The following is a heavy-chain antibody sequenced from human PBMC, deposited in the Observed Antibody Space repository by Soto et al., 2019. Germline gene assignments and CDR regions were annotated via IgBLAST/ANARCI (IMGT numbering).Heavy chain of an antibody. D-gene: IGHD3-10*01. Sequence: QVQLVESGGGVVQPGRSLRLSCAASGFTFSSYAMHWVRQAPGKGLEWVAVISYDGSNKYYADSVKGRFTISRDNSKNPLALQMTSLRAEAPAVYYCARDLRQSYGSLDVDDYWGQGTLVTVSS. CDR3: ARDLRQSYGSLDVDDY. V-gene: IGHV3-30-3*01. J-gene: IGHJ4*02. CDR2: ISYDGSNK. CDR1: GFTFSSYA.